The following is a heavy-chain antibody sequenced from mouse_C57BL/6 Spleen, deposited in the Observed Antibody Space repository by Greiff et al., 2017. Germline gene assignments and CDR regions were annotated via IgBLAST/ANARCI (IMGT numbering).Heavy chain of an antibody. D-gene: IGHD3-2*02. CDR2: INPSNGGT. CDR1: GYTFTSYW. J-gene: IGHJ4*01. CDR3: ARDSSGDDAMDY. V-gene: IGHV1-53*01. Sequence: QVQLQQPGTDLVKPGASVKLSCKASGYTFTSYWMHWVKQRPGQGLEWIGNINPSNGGTNYNEKFKSKATLTVDKSASTAYMQLSSLTSEDSAVYYCARDSSGDDAMDYWGQGTSVTVSS.